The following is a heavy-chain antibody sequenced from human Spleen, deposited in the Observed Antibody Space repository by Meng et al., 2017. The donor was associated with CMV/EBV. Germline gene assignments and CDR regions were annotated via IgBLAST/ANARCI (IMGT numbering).Heavy chain of an antibody. J-gene: IGHJ6*02. Sequence: ASVKVSCKASGYNFTGYYMHWVRQAPGQGLEWMGWINPNSGGTNYAQKFQGRVTMTGDTSITTAYMELSRLRSDDTAVYYCARDQQWLAPGPWGQGTTVTVSS. CDR2: INPNSGGT. CDR1: GYNFTGYY. D-gene: IGHD6-19*01. V-gene: IGHV1-2*02. CDR3: ARDQQWLAPGP.